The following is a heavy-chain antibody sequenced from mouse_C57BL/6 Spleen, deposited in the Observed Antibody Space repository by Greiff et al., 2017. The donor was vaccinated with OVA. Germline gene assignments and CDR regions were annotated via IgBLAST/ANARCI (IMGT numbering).Heavy chain of an antibody. V-gene: IGHV1-50*01. CDR3: ARGEDLFAY. CDR2: IDPSDSYT. J-gene: IGHJ3*01. D-gene: IGHD5-1*01. CDR1: GYTFTSYW. Sequence: VKLQQPGAELVKPGASVKLSCKASGYTFTSYWMQWVKQRPGQGLEWIGEIDPSDSYTNYNQKFKGKATLTVDTSSSTAYMQLSSLTSEDSAVYYCARGEDLFAYWGQGTLVTVSA.